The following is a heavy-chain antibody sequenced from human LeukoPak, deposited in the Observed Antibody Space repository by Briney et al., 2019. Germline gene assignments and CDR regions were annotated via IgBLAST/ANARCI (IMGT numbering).Heavy chain of an antibody. D-gene: IGHD1-26*01. CDR1: GFTVSSNY. CDR3: ARRRGGSYYYYFDY. V-gene: IGHV3-53*01. J-gene: IGHJ4*02. CDR2: IYSGGST. Sequence: GGSLRLSCAASGFTVSSNYMSWVRQAPGKGLEWVSVIYSGGSTYYAGSVKGRFTISRDNSKNTLYLQMNSLRAEDTAVYYCARRRGGSYYYYFDYWGQGTLVTVSS.